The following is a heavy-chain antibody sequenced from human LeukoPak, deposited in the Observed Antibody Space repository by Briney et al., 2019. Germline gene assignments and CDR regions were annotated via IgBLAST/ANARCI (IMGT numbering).Heavy chain of an antibody. CDR2: INDYGNRI. J-gene: IGHJ3*02. CDR1: GFTFMTSA. D-gene: IGHD3-10*01. CDR3: VKDRPGSYAFDI. Sequence: GGSLRLSCSASGFTFMTSAIHWVRQAPGKGLEYVSSINDYGNRIHYAGSVKGRFSISRDTSTNTLYLQMSSLRPEDTAVYHCVKDRPGSYAFDIWGQGTMVTVSS. V-gene: IGHV3-64D*06.